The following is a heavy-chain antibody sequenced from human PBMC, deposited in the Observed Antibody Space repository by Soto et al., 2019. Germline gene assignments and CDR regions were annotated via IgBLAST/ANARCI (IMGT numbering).Heavy chain of an antibody. V-gene: IGHV4-39*01. J-gene: IGHJ4*02. CDR2: IYYSGTT. D-gene: IGHD3-22*01. Sequence: PSETLSLTCTVSGDSITSNSYFWAWIRQPPGKGLEWIGSIYYSGTTYYNPSLKSRVTISVDRSKNQFSLKLTSVTAEDTAVYYCARTSGYYLYDYWGQGTLVTVSS. CDR1: GDSITSNSYF. CDR3: ARTSGYYLYDY.